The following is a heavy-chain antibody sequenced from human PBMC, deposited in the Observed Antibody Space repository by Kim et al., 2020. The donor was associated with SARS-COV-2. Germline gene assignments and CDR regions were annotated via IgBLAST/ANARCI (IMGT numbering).Heavy chain of an antibody. Sequence: GGSLRLSCAASGFTFSNAWMSWVRQAPGKGLEWVGRIKSKTDGGTTDYAAPVKGRFTISRDDSKNTLYLQMNSLKTEDTAVYYCTTGGDYYDSSGYYYWGPAYYGMDVWGQGTTVTVSS. CDR2: IKSKTDGGTT. CDR1: GFTFSNAW. CDR3: TTGGDYYDSSGYYYWGPAYYGMDV. V-gene: IGHV3-15*01. J-gene: IGHJ6*02. D-gene: IGHD3-22*01.